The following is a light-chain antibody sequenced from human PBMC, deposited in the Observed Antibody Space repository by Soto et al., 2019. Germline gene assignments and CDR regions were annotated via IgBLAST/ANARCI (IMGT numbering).Light chain of an antibody. CDR3: KQYGSSPVT. J-gene: IGKJ1*01. CDR2: GAS. Sequence: EIVLTQSPGTLSLSPGERATLSCRASQSVSSSYLAWHQQKPGQAPRLLIYGASSRATGIPDRFSGSGSGTDFTLTISRLEPEDFAVYYCKQYGSSPVTFGQGTKVDIK. CDR1: QSVSSSY. V-gene: IGKV3-20*01.